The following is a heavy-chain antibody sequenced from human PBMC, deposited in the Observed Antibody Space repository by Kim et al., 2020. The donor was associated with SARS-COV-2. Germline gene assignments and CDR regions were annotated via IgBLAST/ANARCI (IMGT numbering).Heavy chain of an antibody. V-gene: IGHV3-23*01. J-gene: IGHJ5*02. CDR2: ISGSGRST. CDR3: AKDLSVAIPTGRFDP. CDR1: GFPFSKNV. Sequence: GGSLRLSCAASGFPFSKNVINWVRQAPGKGLEWVSGISGSGRSTYYADSVKGRFNISKDNSKNTVYLQMNSLRLDDTAVYYCAKDLSVAIPTGRFDPWGQGTLVTVSS. D-gene: IGHD2-21*01.